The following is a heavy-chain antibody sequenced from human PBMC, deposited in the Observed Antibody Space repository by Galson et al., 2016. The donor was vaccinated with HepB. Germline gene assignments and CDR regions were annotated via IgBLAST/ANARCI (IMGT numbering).Heavy chain of an antibody. Sequence: SETLSLTCTVSGGSISSYYWTWIRQPPRKGLEWIGYVYYSGGTSYNPSLKSRVTISVDPSENQFSLKLSSVTAADTAVYYCARYPLYYDFWSAYRDHYYGMDVWGQGTTVTVSS. D-gene: IGHD3-3*01. CDR2: VYYSGGT. J-gene: IGHJ6*02. CDR1: GGSISSYY. CDR3: ARYPLYYDFWSAYRDHYYGMDV. V-gene: IGHV4-59*01.